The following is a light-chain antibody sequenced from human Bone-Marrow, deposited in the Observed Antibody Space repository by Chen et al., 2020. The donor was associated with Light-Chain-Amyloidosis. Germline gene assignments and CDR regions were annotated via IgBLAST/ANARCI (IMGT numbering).Light chain of an antibody. CDR2: DAS. CDR3: EQRSNWPPGFT. CDR1: QSVSSY. J-gene: IGKJ3*01. V-gene: IGKV3-11*01. Sequence: EIALTQSPATLSLYPGERATPSCRASQSVSSYSAWYQQNPGQAPRRLMYDASNRATGIPARFSGSGSETAFTLTIRSLEPEDFAVYYCEQRSNWPPGFTFGPGTKVDIK.